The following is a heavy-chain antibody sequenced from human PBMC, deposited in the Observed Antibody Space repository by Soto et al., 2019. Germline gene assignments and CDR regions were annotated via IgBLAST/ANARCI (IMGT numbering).Heavy chain of an antibody. J-gene: IGHJ6*02. CDR1: GFSFSRYT. CDR2: IHPGDSDT. Sequence: GASLKISCVGSGFSFSRYTVGWVRQDPGKGMEWMGVIHPGDSDTIYSPSFQGQVTISADKSISTAYLQWSSLKASDTAMYYCMLSYGDSYYYYYGMDVWGQGTTVTVSS. V-gene: IGHV5-51*01. D-gene: IGHD4-17*01. CDR3: MLSYGDSYYYYYGMDV.